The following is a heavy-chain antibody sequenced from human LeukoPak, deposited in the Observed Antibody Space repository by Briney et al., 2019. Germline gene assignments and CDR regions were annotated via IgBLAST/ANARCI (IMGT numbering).Heavy chain of an antibody. CDR2: ISYDGSNK. CDR3: AKDRWSSGLFDY. Sequence: PGGSLRPSGAASGFTFSSYGMHWVRQAPGKGLEWVAVISYDGSNKYYADSVKGRFTISRDNSKNTLYLQMNSLRAEDTAVYHCAKDRWSSGLFDYWGQGTLVTVSS. V-gene: IGHV3-30*18. CDR1: GFTFSSYG. D-gene: IGHD3-22*01. J-gene: IGHJ4*02.